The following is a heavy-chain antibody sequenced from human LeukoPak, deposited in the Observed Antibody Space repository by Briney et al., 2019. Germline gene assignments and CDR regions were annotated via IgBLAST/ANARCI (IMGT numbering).Heavy chain of an antibody. V-gene: IGHV1-18*01. CDR3: ARVLYCGCDCYLGVDY. Sequence: ASVKVSRKASGYTFTSYGISRVRQAPGQGLEWVGWISAYNGNTNYAQKLQGRVTMTTDTTTNTAYMELRSMRSDDAAVYYCARVLYCGCDCYLGVDYWGQGTLVTVSS. CDR1: GYTFTSYG. J-gene: IGHJ4*02. D-gene: IGHD2-21*01. CDR2: ISAYNGNT.